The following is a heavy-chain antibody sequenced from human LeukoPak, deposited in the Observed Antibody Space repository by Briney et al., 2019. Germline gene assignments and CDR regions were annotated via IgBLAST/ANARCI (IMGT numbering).Heavy chain of an antibody. CDR1: GFRFSSYA. J-gene: IGHJ3*02. V-gene: IGHV3-23*01. D-gene: IGHD6-6*01. CDR2: ISGSGVST. Sequence: PGGSLRLSCAASGFRFSSYAMSWVRQAPGKGLEWVSAISGSGVSTYYADSVKGRFTVSRDNSKNTLYLQMSSLRAEDTAVYYCAKAIEYSSSSVAFDIWGQGTMVTVSS. CDR3: AKAIEYSSSSVAFDI.